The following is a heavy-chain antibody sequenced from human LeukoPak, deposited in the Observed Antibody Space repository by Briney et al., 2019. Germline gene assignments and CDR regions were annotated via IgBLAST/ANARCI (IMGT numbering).Heavy chain of an antibody. D-gene: IGHD3-10*01. CDR2: IKQDGSEK. Sequence: PGGSLRLSCAASGFTFSSYSMNWVRQAPGKGLEWVANIKQDGSEKYYVDSVKGRFTISRDNAKNSLYLQMNSLRAEDTAVYYCARVDSVLLWFGELPNYFDYWGQGTLVIVSS. J-gene: IGHJ4*02. CDR1: GFTFSSYS. CDR3: ARVDSVLLWFGELPNYFDY. V-gene: IGHV3-7*01.